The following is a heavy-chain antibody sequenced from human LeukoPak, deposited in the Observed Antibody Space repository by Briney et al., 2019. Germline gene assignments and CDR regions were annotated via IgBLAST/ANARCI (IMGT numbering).Heavy chain of an antibody. CDR1: GFSLSDYW. CDR2: ISPEGSGT. CDR3: TRVLAGRSGLMDV. V-gene: IGHV3-74*01. Sequence: GSLRLSFVVSGFSLSDYWMHWVRQVPGKGLVWVSRISPEGSGTTYGDSVKGRFTISRDSAKNTLYLQMNSLRAEDAAVYYCTRVLAGRSGLMDVWGRGTTVTVSS. J-gene: IGHJ6*02. D-gene: IGHD2-8*02.